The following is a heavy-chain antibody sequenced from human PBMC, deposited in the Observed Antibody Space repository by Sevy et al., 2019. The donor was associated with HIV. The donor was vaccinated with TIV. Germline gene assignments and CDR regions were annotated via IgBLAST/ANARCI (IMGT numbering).Heavy chain of an antibody. CDR3: AKDRDYGPYYYYGMDV. CDR2: ISYDGSNK. V-gene: IGHV3-30*18. J-gene: IGHJ6*02. D-gene: IGHD4-17*01. CDR1: GFTFSSYG. Sequence: GGSLRLSCAASGFTFSSYGMHWVRQAPGKGLEWVAVISYDGSNKYYAHSVKGRFTISRDNSKNTLYLQMNSLRAEDTAVYYCAKDRDYGPYYYYGMDVWGQGTTVTVSS.